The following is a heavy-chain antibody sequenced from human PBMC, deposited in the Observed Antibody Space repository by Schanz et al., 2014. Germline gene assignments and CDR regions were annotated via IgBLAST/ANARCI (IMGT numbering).Heavy chain of an antibody. CDR1: GYTFTTYA. D-gene: IGHD3-9*01. V-gene: IGHV1-18*01. J-gene: IGHJ5*02. CDR2: ISVYTGNT. Sequence: QIQLVQSGPEVKKPGATVKVSCKASGYTFTTYAMSLVRQAPGQGLEWVGWISVYTGNTKYGQKVQGRVTMTADTSTNTAYMELRSLRSDDTAVYYCAKAEYDILTDSYSRLDPWGQGTLVTVSS. CDR3: AKAEYDILTDSYSRLDP.